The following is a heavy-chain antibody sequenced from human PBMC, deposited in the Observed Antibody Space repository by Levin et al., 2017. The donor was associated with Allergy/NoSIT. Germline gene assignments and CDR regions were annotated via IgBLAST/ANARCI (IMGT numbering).Heavy chain of an antibody. J-gene: IGHJ4*02. V-gene: IGHV4-61*01. Sequence: SETLSLTCTVSGGSVSSGNSHWNWIRQPPGKRLEWIGYISYSGTTYYNPSLKSRVTISVDTSTNQFSLNLSSVTAADTAVYYCARRDDSGAYFPSFDSWGQGTLVTVSS. D-gene: IGHD3-22*01. CDR2: ISYSGTT. CDR1: GGSVSSGNSH. CDR3: ARRDDSGAYFPSFDS.